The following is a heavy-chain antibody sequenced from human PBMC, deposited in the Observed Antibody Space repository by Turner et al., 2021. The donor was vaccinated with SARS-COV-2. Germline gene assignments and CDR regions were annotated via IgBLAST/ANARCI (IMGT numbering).Heavy chain of an antibody. CDR2: ISTSSSYI. J-gene: IGHJ4*02. Sequence: DVQLVESGGGLVKPGGSLRLSCAASGFPFSSYSMNWVRQAPGKGLGWVSSISTSSSYIYYADSVKGRFTISRDNAKNSLYLQMNSLRAEDTAVYYCARWAYYDSSGYYPSHFDYWGQGTLVTVSS. CDR3: ARWAYYDSSGYYPSHFDY. V-gene: IGHV3-21*01. CDR1: GFPFSSYS. D-gene: IGHD3-22*01.